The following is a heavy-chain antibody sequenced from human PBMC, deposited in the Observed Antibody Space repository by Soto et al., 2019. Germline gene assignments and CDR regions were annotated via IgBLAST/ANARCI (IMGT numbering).Heavy chain of an antibody. D-gene: IGHD3-22*01. Sequence: SETLSLTCTVSGGSISSYYWSWIRQPPGKGLEWIGYIYYSRSTNYNPSLKSRVTISVDTSKNQFSLKLSSVTAADTAVYYCARGYYDSSGYYFDYWGQGTLVTVSS. V-gene: IGHV4-59*01. CDR2: IYYSRST. CDR3: ARGYYDSSGYYFDY. CDR1: GGSISSYY. J-gene: IGHJ4*02.